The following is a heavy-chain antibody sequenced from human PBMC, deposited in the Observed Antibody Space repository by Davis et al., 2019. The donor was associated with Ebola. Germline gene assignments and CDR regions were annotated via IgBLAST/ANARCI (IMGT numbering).Heavy chain of an antibody. D-gene: IGHD1-26*01. Sequence: GGSLRLSCAASGFSFSNSAMSWVRQAPGKGLEWVSTISKDGRDTNYADSVKGRFTISRDNSKNTLHLQMNSLRVEDTAIYYCAKDTSHIWFDVWGQGTMVTVAS. CDR3: AKDTSHIWFDV. CDR1: GFSFSNSA. V-gene: IGHV3-23*01. CDR2: ISKDGRDT. J-gene: IGHJ3*01.